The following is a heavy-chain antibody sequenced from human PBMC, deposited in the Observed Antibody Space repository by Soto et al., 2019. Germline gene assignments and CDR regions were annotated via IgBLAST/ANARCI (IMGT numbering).Heavy chain of an antibody. J-gene: IGHJ6*03. V-gene: IGHV3-64*01. D-gene: IGHD6-6*01. CDR3: ARRARPDFYYMDV. CDR2: ISSNGVGT. Sequence: PGGSLRLSCAASGFTLSGYAMDWVRQAPGKGLEYVSGISSNGVGTYYANSVQGRFTISRDNSKNTVYLQMGSLRPEDFAVYYCARRARPDFYYMDVLGKGTTVTVSS. CDR1: GFTLSGYA.